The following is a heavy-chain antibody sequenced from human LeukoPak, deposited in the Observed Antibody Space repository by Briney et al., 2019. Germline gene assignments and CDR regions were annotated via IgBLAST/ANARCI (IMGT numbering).Heavy chain of an antibody. CDR1: GGSISSYY. Sequence: SETLSLTCTVSGGSISSYYWNWIRQPPRKGLEWIGSISYSGNTDYNPSLKSRLTISVDTSKSQFSLRLNSVTAADTAVFYCAGGPITMILSGDFPFDTWGQGTMVTVSS. CDR3: AGGPITMILSGDFPFDT. V-gene: IGHV4-59*01. J-gene: IGHJ3*02. D-gene: IGHD3-22*01. CDR2: ISYSGNT.